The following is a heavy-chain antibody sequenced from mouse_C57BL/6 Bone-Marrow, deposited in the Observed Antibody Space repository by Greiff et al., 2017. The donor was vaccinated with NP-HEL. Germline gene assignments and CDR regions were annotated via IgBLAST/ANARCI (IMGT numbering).Heavy chain of an antibody. CDR2: SRNKANDYTT. CDR3: ARDHLKGYYAMDY. V-gene: IGHV7-1*01. CDR1: GFTFSDFY. Sequence: EVKVVESGGGLVQSGRSLRLSCATSGFTFSDFYMEWVRQAPGKGLEWIAASRNKANDYTTEYSASVKGRFIVSRDTSQSILYLQMNALRAEDTAIYYCARDHLKGYYAMDYWGQGTSVTVSS. J-gene: IGHJ4*01.